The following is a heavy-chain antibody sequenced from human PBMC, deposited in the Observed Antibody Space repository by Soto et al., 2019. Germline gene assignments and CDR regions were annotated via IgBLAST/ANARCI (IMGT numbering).Heavy chain of an antibody. J-gene: IGHJ3*02. CDR1: GFTVSSNY. V-gene: IGHV3-66*01. CDR3: ARGDYGDYAGAFDI. D-gene: IGHD4-17*01. Sequence: EVQLVESGGGLVQPGGSLRLSCAASGFTVSSNYMSWVRQAPGKGLEWVSVIYSGGSTYYADSVKGRFTISRDNSKNTLYLQMNSLRAEDTAVYYCARGDYGDYAGAFDIWGQGTMVTVSS. CDR2: IYSGGST.